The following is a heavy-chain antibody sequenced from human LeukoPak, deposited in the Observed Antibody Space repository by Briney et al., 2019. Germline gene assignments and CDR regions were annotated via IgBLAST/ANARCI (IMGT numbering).Heavy chain of an antibody. J-gene: IGHJ3*02. CDR3: ASFQDSSGYRGAFDI. CDR1: GYTFTGYY. V-gene: IGHV1-2*06. D-gene: IGHD3-22*01. Sequence: GASVKVSCKASGYTFTGYYMHWVRQAPGQGLEWMGRINPNSGGTNYAQKFQGRVTMTRDTSISTAYMELSRLRSDDPAVYYCASFQDSSGYRGAFDIWGQGTMVTVSS. CDR2: INPNSGGT.